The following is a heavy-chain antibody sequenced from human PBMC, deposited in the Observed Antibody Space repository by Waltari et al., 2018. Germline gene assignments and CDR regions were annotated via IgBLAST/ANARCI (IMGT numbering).Heavy chain of an antibody. Sequence: QLQLQESGPGLVKPSETLSLTCSVSGGSIRTSSYFWGWIRQPPGKGLEWIGNYYYTGSTYYNPALKSRVTISVDTSKNQFSLKLTSVTAADMAVYYCARVEDVGALDFYYMDIWGKGTTVTISS. CDR2: YYYTGST. CDR3: ARVEDVGALDFYYMDI. V-gene: IGHV4-39*07. CDR1: GGSIRTSSYF. J-gene: IGHJ6*03. D-gene: IGHD1-26*01.